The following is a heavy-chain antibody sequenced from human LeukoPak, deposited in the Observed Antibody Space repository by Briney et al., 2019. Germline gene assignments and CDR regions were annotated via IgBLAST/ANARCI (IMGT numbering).Heavy chain of an antibody. CDR3: ARVTAGVGATTI. J-gene: IGHJ4*02. CDR1: GGSFSGYY. V-gene: IGHV4-30-4*08. CDR2: IYYSGST. Sequence: SETLSLTCAVYGGSFSGYYWSWIRQPPGKGLEWIGYIYYSGSTYYNPSLKSRVTISVDTSKNQFSLKLSSVTAADTAVYYCARVTAGVGATTIWGQGTLVTVSS. D-gene: IGHD1-26*01.